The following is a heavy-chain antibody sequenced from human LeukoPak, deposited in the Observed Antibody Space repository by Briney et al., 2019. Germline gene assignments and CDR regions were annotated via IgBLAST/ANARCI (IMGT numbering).Heavy chain of an antibody. J-gene: IGHJ4*02. Sequence: PGGTLRLSCAASGFTFSSYGMSWVRQAPGKGLEWVSGISGSGHSTYYADSVRGRFTISRDNSKSTLSLQMNSLRAEDTAIYYCATYRQVLLPFESWGQGTLVTVSS. V-gene: IGHV3-23*01. CDR2: ISGSGHST. CDR1: GFTFSSYG. D-gene: IGHD2-8*02. CDR3: ATYRQVLLPFES.